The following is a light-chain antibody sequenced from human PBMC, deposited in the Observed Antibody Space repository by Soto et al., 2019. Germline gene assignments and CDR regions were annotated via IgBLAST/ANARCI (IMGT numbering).Light chain of an antibody. Sequence: QSALTQPPSASGSPGQSVTISCTGTSSDVGGYNYVSWYQQHPGKAPKVIIYEVSKRPSGVPDRFSGSKSGSTASLTVSGLQAEDDADSYCSSSAVSAICVCATG. CDR3: SSSAVSAICV. CDR1: SSDVGGYNY. J-gene: IGLJ1*01. V-gene: IGLV2-8*01. CDR2: EVS.